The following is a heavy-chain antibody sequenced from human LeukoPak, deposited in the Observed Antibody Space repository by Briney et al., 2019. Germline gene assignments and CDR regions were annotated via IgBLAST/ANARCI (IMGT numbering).Heavy chain of an antibody. J-gene: IGHJ4*02. CDR2: ISNSGGST. Sequence: GGSLRLSCAASRFTFNTYTMYWVRQAPGKGLEWVSGISNSGGSTYYADSVKGRFTISRDNSKNTLYLQMNSLRAEDTALYYCAKGLERESRLDSWGQGTLVTVSS. D-gene: IGHD1-1*01. V-gene: IGHV3-23*01. CDR3: AKGLERESRLDS. CDR1: RFTFNTYT.